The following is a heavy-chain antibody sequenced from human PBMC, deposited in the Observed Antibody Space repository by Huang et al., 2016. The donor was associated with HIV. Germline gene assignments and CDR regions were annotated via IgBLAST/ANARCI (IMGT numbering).Heavy chain of an antibody. J-gene: IGHJ6*03. CDR2: IYYKGST. CDR1: GGSIRSSDYH. D-gene: IGHD3-10*01. Sequence: QLLLQESGPGLVKPSEALALTCAVSGGSIRSSDYHWGWIRQPPGKGLEWIGSIYYKGSTHYSPSLKRRVTIAVDTSKNRFFLNLTSMTAADTAVYYCARHREGPVAYYSGWGSHLNYMDVWGRGRTVVVSS. V-gene: IGHV4-39*01. CDR3: ARHREGPVAYYSGWGSHLNYMDV.